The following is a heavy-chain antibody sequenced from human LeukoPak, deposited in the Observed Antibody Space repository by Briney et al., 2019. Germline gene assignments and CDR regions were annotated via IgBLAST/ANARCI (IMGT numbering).Heavy chain of an antibody. CDR1: GYTFNSYG. V-gene: IGHV1-18*01. Sequence: ASVKVSCKASGYTFNSYGISWVRQAPGQGLEWMGWISAYNGHTNYAQKFQGRVTMTTDTSTSTAYMDLRSLRAEDTAVYYCARILDSAWGELGYWGQGTLVTVSS. D-gene: IGHD6-19*01. J-gene: IGHJ4*02. CDR3: ARILDSAWGELGY. CDR2: ISAYNGHT.